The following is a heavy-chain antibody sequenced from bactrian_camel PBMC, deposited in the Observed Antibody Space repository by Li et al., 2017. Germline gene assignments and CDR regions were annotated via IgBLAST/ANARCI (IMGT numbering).Heavy chain of an antibody. D-gene: IGHD2*01. CDR3: AKPGGGSWFWEIHY. CDR1: GFTFGSYW. J-gene: IGHJ4*01. CDR2: IDNDSRTT. V-gene: IGHV3S1*01. Sequence: HVQLVESGGGSVQAGGSLRLSCATSGFTFGSYWLYWVRQAPGKGLEWVSTIDNDSRTTYYADSVKGRFTISRDNAKNTLYLQLHNLKTEDTAMYYCAKPGGGSWFWEIHYWGQGTQVTVS.